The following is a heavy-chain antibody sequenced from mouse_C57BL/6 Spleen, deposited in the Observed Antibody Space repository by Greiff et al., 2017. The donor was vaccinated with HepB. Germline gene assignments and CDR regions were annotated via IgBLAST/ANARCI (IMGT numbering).Heavy chain of an antibody. CDR2: INPNYGTT. D-gene: IGHD2-4*01. CDR1: GYSFTDYN. V-gene: IGHV1-39*01. J-gene: IGHJ1*03. CDR3: ARGGDYDGSWYFDV. Sequence: VQLKESGPELVKPGASVKISCKASGYSFTDYNMNWVKQSNGKSLEWIGVINPNYGTTSYNQKFKGKATLTVDQSSSTAYMQLNSLTSEDSAVYYCARGGDYDGSWYFDVWGTGTTVTVSS.